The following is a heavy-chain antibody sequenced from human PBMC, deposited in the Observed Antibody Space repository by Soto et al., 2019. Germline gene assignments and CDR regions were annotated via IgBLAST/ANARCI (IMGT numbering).Heavy chain of an antibody. V-gene: IGHV1-69*13. J-gene: IGHJ4*02. D-gene: IGHD3-9*01. Sequence: GASVKLSCKASGVTFSCYAISWVRQAPGQGLEWMGGIIPIFGTANYAQKFQGRVTITADESTSTAYMELSSLRSEDTAMYYCARDGVGDILPGLPDYWGRGTLVTVSS. CDR1: GVTFSCYA. CDR3: ARDGVGDILPGLPDY. CDR2: IIPIFGTA.